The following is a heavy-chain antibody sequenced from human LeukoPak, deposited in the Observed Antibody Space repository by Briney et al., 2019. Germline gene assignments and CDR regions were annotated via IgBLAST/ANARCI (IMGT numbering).Heavy chain of an antibody. CDR1: GFTFSNYW. Sequence: GGSLRLSCAASGFTFSNYWMHWVRQVPGKGLEWVSYISSSGSTIYYADSVKGRFTISRDNAKNTLYLQMNNLRAEDTAIYYCATDYYVSGSYYRLFYWGQGTLVTVSS. D-gene: IGHD3-10*01. CDR2: ISSSGSTI. CDR3: ATDYYVSGSYYRLFY. V-gene: IGHV3-48*04. J-gene: IGHJ4*02.